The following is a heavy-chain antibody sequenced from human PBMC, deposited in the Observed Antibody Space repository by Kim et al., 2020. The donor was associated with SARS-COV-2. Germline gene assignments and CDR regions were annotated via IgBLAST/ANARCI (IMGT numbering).Heavy chain of an antibody. J-gene: IGHJ4*02. Sequence: GGSLRLSCAASGFTFSSYGMHWVRQAPGKGLEWVAVISYDGSNKYYADSVKGRFTISRDNSKNTLYLQMNSLRAEDTAVYYCAKDRGSGGSCDYWGQGTLVTVSS. CDR3: AKDRGSGGSCDY. CDR2: ISYDGSNK. D-gene: IGHD2-15*01. V-gene: IGHV3-30*18. CDR1: GFTFSSYG.